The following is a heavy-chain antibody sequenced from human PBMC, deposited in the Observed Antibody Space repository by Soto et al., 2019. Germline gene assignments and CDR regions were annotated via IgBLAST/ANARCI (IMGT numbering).Heavy chain of an antibody. J-gene: IGHJ4*02. CDR2: IIPILGIA. CDR3: ARDGRYSGYAAFDY. Sequence: QVQPVQSGAEVKKPGSSVKVSCKASGGTFSSYTISWVRQAPRQGLEWMGRIIPILGIANYAQKFQGRVTITADKSTSTAYMELSSLRSEDTAVYYCARDGRYSGYAAFDYWGQGTLVTVSS. CDR1: GGTFSSYT. D-gene: IGHD5-12*01. V-gene: IGHV1-69*08.